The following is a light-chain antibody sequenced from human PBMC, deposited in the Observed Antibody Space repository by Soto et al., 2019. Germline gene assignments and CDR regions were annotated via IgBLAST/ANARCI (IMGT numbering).Light chain of an antibody. CDR1: QDIRNY. Sequence: IQMTQSPSSLSASVGDSVTISCQASQDIRNYLNWYQQKPGRAPKLLIYDASKLETGVPSMFSGGGSGTDFTFTITSLQPEDFVTYYCQQYDNLPPNTFGQGTRLEIK. CDR2: DAS. CDR3: QQYDNLPPNT. V-gene: IGKV1-33*01. J-gene: IGKJ2*01.